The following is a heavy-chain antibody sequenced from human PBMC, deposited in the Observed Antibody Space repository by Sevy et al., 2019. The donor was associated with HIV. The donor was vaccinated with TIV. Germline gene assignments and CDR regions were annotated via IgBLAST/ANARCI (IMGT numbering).Heavy chain of an antibody. CDR3: ARSPFYYGSGSYYLALRPNYYYGMDV. Sequence: GGSLRLSCAASGFTFSSYSMNWVRQAPGKGLEWVSSISSSSSYIYYADSVKGRFTISRDNAKNSLYLQMNSLRAEDTAVYYCARSPFYYGSGSYYLALRPNYYYGMDVWGQGTTVTVSS. J-gene: IGHJ6*02. CDR2: ISSSSSYI. V-gene: IGHV3-21*01. CDR1: GFTFSSYS. D-gene: IGHD3-10*01.